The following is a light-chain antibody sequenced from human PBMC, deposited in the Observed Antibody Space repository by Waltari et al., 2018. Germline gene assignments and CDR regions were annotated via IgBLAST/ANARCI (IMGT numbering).Light chain of an antibody. CDR1: QSISSY. Sequence: DIQMTQSPSSLSASVGVRVTITCRASQSISSYLNWYQQKPGKATKLLIYAASSLQSGVPTRFSGRGSGTDFTLTISSLQPEDFATYYCQHSYSTRWTFGQVTKVEIK. CDR2: AAS. CDR3: QHSYSTRWT. J-gene: IGKJ1*01. V-gene: IGKV1-39*01.